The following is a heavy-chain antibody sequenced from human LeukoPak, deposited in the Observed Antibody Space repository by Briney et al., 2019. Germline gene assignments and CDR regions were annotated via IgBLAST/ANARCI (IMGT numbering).Heavy chain of an antibody. D-gene: IGHD3-22*01. J-gene: IGHJ4*02. V-gene: IGHV4-4*07. CDR2: IYTSGST. CDR1: GGSISSYY. CDR3: ARDGEYYYDSRLSYYFDY. Sequence: SETLSLTCTVSGGSISSYYWSWIRQPAGKGLEWIGRIYTSGSTNYNPSLKSRVTMSVDTSKSQFSLKLSSVTAADTAVYYCARDGEYYYDSRLSYYFDYWGQGTLVTVSS.